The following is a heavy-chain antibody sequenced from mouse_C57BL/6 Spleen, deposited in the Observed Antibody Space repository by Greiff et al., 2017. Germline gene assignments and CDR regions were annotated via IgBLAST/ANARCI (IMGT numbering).Heavy chain of an antibody. CDR3: ASYDHDYGSSYGNYFDY. D-gene: IGHD1-1*01. J-gene: IGHJ2*01. CDR1: GFTFTDYY. Sequence: EVNVVESGGGLVQPGGSLSLSCAASGFTFTDYYMSWVRQPPGKALEWLGFIRNKANGYTTDYSASVKGRFTISRDNSQSILYLQMNALRAEDSATYYCASYDHDYGSSYGNYFDYWGQGTTLTVSS. V-gene: IGHV7-3*01. CDR2: IRNKANGYTT.